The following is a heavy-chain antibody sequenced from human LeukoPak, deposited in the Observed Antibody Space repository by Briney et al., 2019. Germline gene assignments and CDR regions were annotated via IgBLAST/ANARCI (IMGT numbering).Heavy chain of an antibody. CDR3: ATGYSSGWYFYFQH. D-gene: IGHD6-19*01. CDR1: GLTFNKYW. V-gene: IGHV3-7*01. CDR2: IKQDGSEK. J-gene: IGHJ1*01. Sequence: GGSLRLSCEASGLTFNKYWMTWVRQAPGKGLEWVANIKQDGSEKNYVDSVKGRFTISRDNAKNSLSLRTNSLSAEDTAVYYCATGYSSGWYFYFQHWGQGSLVSVSS.